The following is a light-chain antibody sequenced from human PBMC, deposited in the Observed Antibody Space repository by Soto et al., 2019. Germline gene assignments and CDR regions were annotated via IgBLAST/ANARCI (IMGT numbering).Light chain of an antibody. CDR3: QQYYSFPRT. V-gene: IGKV1-5*01. CDR2: AAS. Sequence: DIQMTQSPSTLSSSVGDRVTITCRATQTINTRLAWYQQKPGKAPELLIYAASTLQSGVPSRFSGSGSGTDFTLTISCLQSEDFATYYCQQYYSFPRTFGQGTKVDI. CDR1: QTINTR. J-gene: IGKJ1*01.